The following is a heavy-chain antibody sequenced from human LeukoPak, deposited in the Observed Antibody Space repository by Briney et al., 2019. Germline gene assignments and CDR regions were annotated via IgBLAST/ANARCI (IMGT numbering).Heavy chain of an antibody. CDR2: ISAHNGNT. Sequence: ASVTVSCKASGYTFTNYGMSWVRQAPGQGLEWMGWISAHNGNTNYAQKFQGRVTMTTDTSTNTAYMELWSLRSDDAAVYYCARDSDTRVIAAKFAYWGQGTLVTVSS. J-gene: IGHJ4*02. CDR1: GYTFTNYG. D-gene: IGHD6-13*01. CDR3: ARDSDTRVIAAKFAY. V-gene: IGHV1-18*01.